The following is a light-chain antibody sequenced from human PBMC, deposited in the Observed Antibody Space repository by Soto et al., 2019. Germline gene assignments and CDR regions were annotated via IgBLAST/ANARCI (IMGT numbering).Light chain of an antibody. Sequence: EIVVTQSPATLSWSPGERSTLSCRASQSVGTFFAWYQQKPGQAPRLLIYDASNRATGIPARFSGSGSGTDFTLTISSLEPEDFAVYYCQQCYNWPQWTFGQGTKV. V-gene: IGKV3-11*01. CDR1: QSVGTF. CDR2: DAS. J-gene: IGKJ1*01. CDR3: QQCYNWPQWT.